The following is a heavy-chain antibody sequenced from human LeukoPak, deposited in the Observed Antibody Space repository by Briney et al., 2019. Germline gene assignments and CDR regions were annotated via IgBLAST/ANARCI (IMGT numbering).Heavy chain of an antibody. Sequence: GGSLRLSCAASGFTFSSYAMHWVRQAPGKGLEYVSAISSNGGSTYYANSVKGRFTISRDNSKNTLYLQMNSLRAEDTAMYYCAKARTRGYSYGSFDYWGQGTLVTVSS. CDR3: AKARTRGYSYGSFDY. CDR2: ISSNGGST. D-gene: IGHD5-18*01. J-gene: IGHJ4*02. V-gene: IGHV3-64*01. CDR1: GFTFSSYA.